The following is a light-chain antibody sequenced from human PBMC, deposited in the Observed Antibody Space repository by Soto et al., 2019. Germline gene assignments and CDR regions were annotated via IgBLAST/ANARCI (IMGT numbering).Light chain of an antibody. CDR2: GAS. J-gene: IGKJ2*01. CDR1: HSVSDN. CDR3: QQDDEWPPSYT. Sequence: EIMMTQSPATLSVSPGERATLSCRASHSVSDNLAWYQQKPGQAPRLLIYGASTRATGIPPRISGSGSGTEFTLTISSLQSEDFAVYYCQQDDEWPPSYTFGQGTKLEIK. V-gene: IGKV3-15*01.